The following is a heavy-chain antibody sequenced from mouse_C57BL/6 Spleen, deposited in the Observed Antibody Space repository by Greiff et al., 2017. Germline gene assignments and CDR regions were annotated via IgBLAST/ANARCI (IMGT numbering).Heavy chain of an antibody. CDR3: ARNYGSSYFDY. CDR1: GFTFSDYG. D-gene: IGHD1-1*01. V-gene: IGHV5-17*01. J-gene: IGHJ2*01. CDR2: ISSGSSTI. Sequence: EVQLVESGGGLVKPGGSLKLSCAASGFTFSDYGMHWVRQAPEKGLEWVAYISSGSSTIYYAATVKGRFTISRDNAKNTLFLQMTSLRSEDTAMYYCARNYGSSYFDYWGQGTTLTVSS.